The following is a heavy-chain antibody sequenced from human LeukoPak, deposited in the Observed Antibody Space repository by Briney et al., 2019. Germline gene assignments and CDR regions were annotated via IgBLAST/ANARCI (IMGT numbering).Heavy chain of an antibody. CDR3: ARQAVGGRVGATIDY. V-gene: IGHV4-39*01. CDR1: GVSISSSIYY. J-gene: IGHJ4*02. Sequence: SVTLTLTSSVSGVSISSSIYYWGWIRPPTGKGLVWIGKNYYSGCTYYNSSLKSRVTISVDTSKNQFSLKLSSVTAADTAVYYCARQAVGGRVGATIDYWGQGTLVTVSS. CDR2: NYYSGCT. D-gene: IGHD1-26*01.